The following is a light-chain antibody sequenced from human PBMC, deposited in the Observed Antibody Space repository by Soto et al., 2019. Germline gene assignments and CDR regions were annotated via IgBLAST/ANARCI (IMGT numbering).Light chain of an antibody. CDR2: GVS. J-gene: IGKJ4*01. CDR3: QHYDNSAALT. V-gene: IGKV3-20*01. Sequence: EIVLTQSPGTLSLSPGESATIFCRASQTVSSSCLAWYQQKPGQAPRLLIYGVSSRATGIPDRFSGSGSGTDFTLTISRLQPEDFAVYYCQHYDNSAALTFGGGTKVDNK. CDR1: QTVSSSC.